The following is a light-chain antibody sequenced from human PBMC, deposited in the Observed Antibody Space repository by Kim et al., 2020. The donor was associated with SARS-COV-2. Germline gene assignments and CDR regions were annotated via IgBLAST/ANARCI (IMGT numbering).Light chain of an antibody. V-gene: IGKV1-39*01. CDR3: QQSYRTPGT. CDR2: AAS. J-gene: IGKJ1*01. CDR1: QSISNY. Sequence: DIQMTQSPSSLSASVGDRVTITCRASQSISNYLNWYQQKPGKAPKLLIYAASSLQSGVPSRFSGSGSGTDFTLTIGSLQPEDFATYYCQQSYRTPGTFGQGTKVDIK.